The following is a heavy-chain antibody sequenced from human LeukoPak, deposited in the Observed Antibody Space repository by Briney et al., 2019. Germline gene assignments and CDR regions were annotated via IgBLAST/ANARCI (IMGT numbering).Heavy chain of an antibody. Sequence: ASVKVSCKASGYTFTDYDITWVRQATGQGLEWMGWMNPKSCKIGYVQKFQGRVTMTTNTSISTAYMQLSSLNSEDTAVYYCARGGLYYYYMDVWGKGTTVTISS. CDR1: GYTFTDYD. V-gene: IGHV1-8*01. CDR2: MNPKSCKI. CDR3: ARGGLYYYYMDV. J-gene: IGHJ6*03.